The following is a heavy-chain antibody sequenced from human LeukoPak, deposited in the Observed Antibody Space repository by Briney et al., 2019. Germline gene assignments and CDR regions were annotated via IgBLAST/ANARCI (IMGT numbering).Heavy chain of an antibody. CDR3: ARELTGATNGDDAFDI. D-gene: IGHD7-27*01. Sequence: PGGSLRLSCAASGFTFSSYSMNWVRQAPGKGLEWVSSISSSSSYIYYADSVKGRFTISRDNAKNSLYLQMNSLRAEDTAVYYCARELTGATNGDDAFDIWGQGTMVTVSS. CDR2: ISSSSSYI. J-gene: IGHJ3*02. V-gene: IGHV3-21*01. CDR1: GFTFSSYS.